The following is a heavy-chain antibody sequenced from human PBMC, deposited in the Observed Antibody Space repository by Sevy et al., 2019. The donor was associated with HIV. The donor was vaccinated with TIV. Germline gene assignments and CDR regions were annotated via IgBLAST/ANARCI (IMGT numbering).Heavy chain of an antibody. D-gene: IGHD3-22*01. V-gene: IGHV1-24*01. CDR1: GNTLTGLS. CDR2: FDPEDGRI. J-gene: IGHJ4*02. Sequence: ASVKVSCKVSGNTLTGLSMNWVRQAPGEGLEWMGPFDPEDGRIMYAQKFQGRVTMTEDTSTDTAYMELSSLRSEDTAVYYCATTKDYYDNSGYPFDYWGQGTLVTVSS. CDR3: ATTKDYYDNSGYPFDY.